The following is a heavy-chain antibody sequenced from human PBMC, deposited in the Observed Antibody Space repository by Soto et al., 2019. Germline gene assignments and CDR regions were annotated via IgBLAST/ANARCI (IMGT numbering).Heavy chain of an antibody. CDR2: IYYSGST. CDR3: ARIMIVGPITDYYYGMDV. Sequence: SETLSLTCTVSGGSISSYYWSWIRQPPGKGLEWIGYIYYSGSTNYNPSLKSRVTISVDTSKNQFSLKLSSVTAADTAVYYCARIMIVGPITDYYYGMDVWGQGTTVTVS. J-gene: IGHJ6*02. D-gene: IGHD3-22*01. CDR1: GGSISSYY. V-gene: IGHV4-59*01.